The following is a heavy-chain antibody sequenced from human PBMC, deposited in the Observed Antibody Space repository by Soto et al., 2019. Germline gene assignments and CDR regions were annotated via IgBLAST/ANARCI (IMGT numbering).Heavy chain of an antibody. Sequence: PGGSLRLSCAASGFTFSSYSMNWVRQAPGKGLEWVSSISSSSSYIYYADSVKGRFTISRDNAKNSLYLQMNSLRAEDTAVYYCARSPTPDYDILTGYYNDYFDYWGQGTLVTVSS. CDR3: ARSPTPDYDILTGYYNDYFDY. CDR2: ISSSSSYI. J-gene: IGHJ4*02. CDR1: GFTFSSYS. D-gene: IGHD3-9*01. V-gene: IGHV3-21*01.